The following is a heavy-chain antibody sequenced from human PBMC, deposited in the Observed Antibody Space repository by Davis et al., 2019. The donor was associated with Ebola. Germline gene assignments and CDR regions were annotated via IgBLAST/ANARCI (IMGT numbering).Heavy chain of an antibody. Sequence: GESLKISCAASGFPFSNAWMNWVRLAPGKGLEWVAAIGSGGATYYPDSLTGRLIVSRDNSKNTVYLRMNTLRAEDTAVYYCAKSPEAFFEFYGMDVWGQGTTVTVSS. V-gene: IGHV3-23*01. J-gene: IGHJ6*02. CDR3: AKSPEAFFEFYGMDV. CDR1: GFPFSNAW. D-gene: IGHD3-3*01. CDR2: IGSGGAT.